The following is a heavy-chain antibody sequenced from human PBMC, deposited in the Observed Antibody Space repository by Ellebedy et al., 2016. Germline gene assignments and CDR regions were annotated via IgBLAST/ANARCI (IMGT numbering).Heavy chain of an antibody. Sequence: SETLSLXXTVSGGSISSYYWSWIRQPAGKGLEWIGRIYISGSTNYNPSLKSRVTMSVDTSKNQFSLKLSSVTAADTAVYYCAREVDAPADSDAFDIWGQGTMVTVS. CDR1: GGSISSYY. V-gene: IGHV4-4*07. D-gene: IGHD5-12*01. J-gene: IGHJ3*02. CDR2: IYISGST. CDR3: AREVDAPADSDAFDI.